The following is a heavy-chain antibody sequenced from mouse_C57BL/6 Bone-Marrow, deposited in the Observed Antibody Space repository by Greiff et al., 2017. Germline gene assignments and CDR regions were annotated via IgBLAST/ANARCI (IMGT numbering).Heavy chain of an antibody. J-gene: IGHJ4*01. Sequence: QVQLQQPGAELVKPGASVKMSCKASGYTFTSYWLTWVKQRPGQGLEWLGDIYPGSGSTNYKEKFKSQATLTVDTASCTAYMQLSSLTSEDSAVYYCAICYYYYAMDYWGQGTSVTVSS. CDR1: GYTFTSYW. V-gene: IGHV1-55*01. D-gene: IGHD1-1*01. CDR3: AICYYYYAMDY. CDR2: IYPGSGST.